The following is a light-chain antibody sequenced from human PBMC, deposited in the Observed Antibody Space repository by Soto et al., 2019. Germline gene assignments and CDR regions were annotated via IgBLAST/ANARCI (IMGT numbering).Light chain of an antibody. V-gene: IGLV1-40*01. CDR3: HSYDGGLSGSV. J-gene: IGLJ2*01. Sequence: QSVLTQPPSVSGAPGQRVTISCTGSSSNIGAGYDVHWYQQLPGTAPKLLIYGNTNRPSGVPDRFSGSKSGTSASLAITGLQAAEEADYYCHSYDGGLSGSVFGGGTKLTVL. CDR2: GNT. CDR1: SSNIGAGYD.